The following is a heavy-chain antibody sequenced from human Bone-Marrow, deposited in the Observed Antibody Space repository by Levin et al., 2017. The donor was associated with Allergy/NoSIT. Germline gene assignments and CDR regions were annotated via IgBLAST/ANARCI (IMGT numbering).Heavy chain of an antibody. Sequence: GESLKISCTASGFTFGDYAMSWFRQAPQKGLQWVGFIRSEGYGGTTEYAASVKGRFTISRDDSKSIAYLQMNSMKSEDTAVYYCSRGQHDYGDYGPSDYWGQGTLVTVSS. D-gene: IGHD4-17*01. CDR2: IRSEGYGGTT. V-gene: IGHV3-49*03. CDR3: SRGQHDYGDYGPSDY. J-gene: IGHJ4*02. CDR1: GFTFGDYA.